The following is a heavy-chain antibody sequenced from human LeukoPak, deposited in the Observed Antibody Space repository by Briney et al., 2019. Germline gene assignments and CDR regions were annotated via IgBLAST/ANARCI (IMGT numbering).Heavy chain of an antibody. V-gene: IGHV4-30-4*01. J-gene: IGHJ3*02. CDR3: ARGYYYYDESRAFDI. CDR1: GGSISSGDYY. D-gene: IGHD3-22*01. Sequence: PSETLSLTCTVSGGSISSGDYYWSWIRQPPGKGLEWIGYIYYSGSTYYNPSLTSRVTISVDTSKNQFSLRLSSLTAADTAVYYCARGYYYYDESRAFDIWGQGIMVTVSS. CDR2: IYYSGST.